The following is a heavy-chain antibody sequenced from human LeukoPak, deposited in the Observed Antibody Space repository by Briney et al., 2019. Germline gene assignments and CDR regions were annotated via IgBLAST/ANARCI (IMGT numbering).Heavy chain of an antibody. CDR3: ARGAYLLNTEPFDY. CDR2: IIPIFGTA. V-gene: IGHV1-69*13. D-gene: IGHD3-16*01. Sequence: SVKVSCKASGGTFSSYAISWVRQAPGQGLEWMGGIIPIFGTANYAQKFQGRVTITADESTSTAYMELSSLRSEDTAVYYCARGAYLLNTEPFDYWGQGTLVTVSS. CDR1: GGTFSSYA. J-gene: IGHJ4*02.